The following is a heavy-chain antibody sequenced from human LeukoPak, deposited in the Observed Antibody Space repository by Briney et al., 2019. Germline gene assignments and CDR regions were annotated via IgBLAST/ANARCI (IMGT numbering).Heavy chain of an antibody. Sequence: GGSLRLSCAASGFAFSSYALHWARRAPGKGLEWVSAIGTGGDTYYADSVKGRFTISRDNSKNTLYLQMNSLRAEDTAVYYCAKAGGGYDKDFDYWGQGTLVTVSS. V-gene: IGHV3-47*02. CDR2: IGTGGDT. CDR1: GFAFSSYA. D-gene: IGHD5-12*01. J-gene: IGHJ4*02. CDR3: AKAGGGYDKDFDY.